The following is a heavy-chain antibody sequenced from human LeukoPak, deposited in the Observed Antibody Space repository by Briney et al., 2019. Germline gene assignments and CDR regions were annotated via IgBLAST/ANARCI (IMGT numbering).Heavy chain of an antibody. CDR3: ARRRTSGFLTREYCMDV. D-gene: IGHD6-6*01. Sequence: SETLSLTCAVYGGSFSGYYWSWIRQPPGKGLEWIGEINHSGSTNYNPSLKSRVTISVDTSKNLFSLKLSSVTAADTAVYYCARRRTSGFLTREYCMDVWGKGTTVTISS. CDR2: INHSGST. V-gene: IGHV4-34*01. CDR1: GGSFSGYY. J-gene: IGHJ6*03.